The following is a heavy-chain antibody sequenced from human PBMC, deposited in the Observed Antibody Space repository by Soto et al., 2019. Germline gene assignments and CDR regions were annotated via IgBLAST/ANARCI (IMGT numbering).Heavy chain of an antibody. D-gene: IGHD4-17*01. CDR3: ARYRHSVDYVGAFDY. Sequence: SETLSLACIVSAGCISSYFLSWIRQPAGKGLEWIVRIYASGDTDYNPSLESRVTMSVDTSKNQFSLKLTSVTAADTAVYYCARYRHSVDYVGAFDYWGQGTLVTSPQ. CDR1: AGCISSYF. V-gene: IGHV4-4*07. J-gene: IGHJ4*02. CDR2: IYASGDT.